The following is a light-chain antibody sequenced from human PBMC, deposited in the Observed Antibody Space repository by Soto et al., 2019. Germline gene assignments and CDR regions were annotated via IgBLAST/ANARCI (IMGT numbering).Light chain of an antibody. J-gene: IGKJ4*01. CDR1: QSVSSSY. Sequence: EIVLTQSPGTLSLSPGERATLSCRASQSVSSSYLAWYQQKPGQAPSVLIYGASIRAAGIPDRFSGSGSVTYFTLTTSRLEPEDFAVYYCHQYVSSPLTFGGGTMVEIK. CDR3: HQYVSSPLT. V-gene: IGKV3-20*01. CDR2: GAS.